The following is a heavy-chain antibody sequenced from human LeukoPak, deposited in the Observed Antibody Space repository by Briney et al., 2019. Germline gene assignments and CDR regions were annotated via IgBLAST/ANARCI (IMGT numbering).Heavy chain of an antibody. D-gene: IGHD1-26*01. CDR2: ISYDGSNK. Sequence: PGRSLRLSCAASGFTFSDYAMHWSRQAPGKGLEWVAVISYDGSNKYYADSVKGRFTISRDNAENTLYLQMNSLRAEDTAVYKCAKKSYGSFDYWGQGTLVTVSS. V-gene: IGHV3-30-3*02. J-gene: IGHJ4*02. CDR1: GFTFSDYA. CDR3: AKKSYGSFDY.